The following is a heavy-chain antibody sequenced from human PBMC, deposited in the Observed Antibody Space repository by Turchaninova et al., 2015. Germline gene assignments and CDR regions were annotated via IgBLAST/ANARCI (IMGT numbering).Heavy chain of an antibody. V-gene: IGHV2-5*02. CDR3: AHMGGLSFYFDH. CDR1: GFSLTTTGVG. CDR2: IYWEDDK. J-gene: IGHJ4*02. Sequence: QITLKESGPTLVKPTQTLTLTCTFSGFSLTTTGVGMGWVRQSPGRALEWLAVIYWEDDKRYSPSLTSRLTRTKGTSENQVVLTVTNMDPVDTATYYCAHMGGLSFYFDHWSQGTLVTVSS. D-gene: IGHD2-8*02.